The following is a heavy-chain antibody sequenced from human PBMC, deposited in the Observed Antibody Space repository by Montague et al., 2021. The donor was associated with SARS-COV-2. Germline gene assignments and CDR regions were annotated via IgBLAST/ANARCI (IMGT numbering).Heavy chain of an antibody. CDR3: ARVSLAAAATRSDY. V-gene: IGHV4-61*08. CDR1: GGSVSSGGYY. CDR2: IYYSGST. J-gene: IGHJ4*02. D-gene: IGHD6-13*01. Sequence: SETLSLTCTVSGGSVSSGGYYWSWIRQPPGKGLEWIGYIYYSGSTXYNPSLKSRVTISLDTSKNQFSLKLTSVTAADTAVYYCARVSLAAAATRSDYWGQGTLVTVSS.